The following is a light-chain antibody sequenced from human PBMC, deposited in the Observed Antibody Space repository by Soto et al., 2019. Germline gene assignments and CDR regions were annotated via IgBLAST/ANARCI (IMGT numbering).Light chain of an antibody. CDR1: QSVSSSY. J-gene: IGKJ1*01. Sequence: EMVLTQSPGALSLSPRERVTLSCGASQSVSSSYLAWYQQKPGQAPRLLIYGAATRATGIPDRFSGSGSGTDFTHTISILETEDFAVYYCQQYGSSPRTFGQGTKVEIK. V-gene: IGKV3-20*01. CDR2: GAA. CDR3: QQYGSSPRT.